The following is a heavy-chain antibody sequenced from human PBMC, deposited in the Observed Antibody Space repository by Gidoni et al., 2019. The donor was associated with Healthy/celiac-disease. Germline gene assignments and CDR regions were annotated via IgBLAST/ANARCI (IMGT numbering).Heavy chain of an antibody. V-gene: IGHV4-31*03. CDR3: ARAMMYYYDSSVPGAFDI. J-gene: IGHJ3*02. D-gene: IGHD3-22*01. CDR2: IYYSGST. Sequence: QVQLQESGPGLVKPSQTLSLTCTVSGGSISSCGYYWSWIRQPPGKGLEWIGYIYYSGSTYYIPSLKSRVTISVDTSKNQFSLKLSSVTAADTAVYYCARAMMYYYDSSVPGAFDIWGQGTMVTVSS. CDR1: GGSISSCGYY.